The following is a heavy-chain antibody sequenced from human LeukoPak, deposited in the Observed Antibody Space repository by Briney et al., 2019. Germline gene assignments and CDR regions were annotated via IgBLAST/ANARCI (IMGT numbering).Heavy chain of an antibody. V-gene: IGHV3-48*01. J-gene: IGHJ3*02. CDR2: ISSSSSII. CDR1: GFTFSTYT. CDR3: ARGPYGDYVDAFDI. Sequence: GGSLRLSCAASGFTFSTYTMNWVRQAPGKGLEWVSYISSSSSIIYYADSVKGRFTISRDNAKNSLYLQMNSLRVEDTAMYYCARGPYGDYVDAFDIWGQGTMVTVSS. D-gene: IGHD4-17*01.